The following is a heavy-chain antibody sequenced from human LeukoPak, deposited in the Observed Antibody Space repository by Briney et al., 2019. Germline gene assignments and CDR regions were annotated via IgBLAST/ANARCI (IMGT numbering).Heavy chain of an antibody. J-gene: IGHJ6*02. CDR1: GFTFSSYA. CDR2: ISGSSSTT. V-gene: IGHV3-23*01. Sequence: GGSLRLSCAASGFTFSSYALSWVRQAPGKGLEWVSAISGSSSTTFYADSVKGRFTISRDNSMDTLFLQMNSLRAEDTAVYYCAKGGEWVVVPAALDVWGQGTTVTVSS. CDR3: AKGGEWVVVPAALDV. D-gene: IGHD2-2*01.